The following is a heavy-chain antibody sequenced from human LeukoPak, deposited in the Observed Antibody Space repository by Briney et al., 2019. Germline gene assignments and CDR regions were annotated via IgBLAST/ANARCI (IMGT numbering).Heavy chain of an antibody. J-gene: IGHJ5*02. D-gene: IGHD3-10*01. Sequence: SETLSLTCAVYGGSFSGYYWSWIRQPPGKGLEWIGEINHSGSTNYNPSLKSRVTISVDTSKNQFSLKLSSVTAADTAVYYCARALKNTMVRGLNWFDPWGQGTLVTVSS. CDR3: ARALKNTMVRGLNWFDP. CDR1: GGSFSGYY. V-gene: IGHV4-34*01. CDR2: INHSGST.